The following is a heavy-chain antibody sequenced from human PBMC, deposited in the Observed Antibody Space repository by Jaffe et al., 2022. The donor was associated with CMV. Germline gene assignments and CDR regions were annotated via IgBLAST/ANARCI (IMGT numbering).Heavy chain of an antibody. CDR2: IKSKTDGGTT. V-gene: IGHV3-15*01. CDR1: GFTFSNAW. CDR3: TTHGHDFWSAPGHYYYGMDV. Sequence: EVQLVESGGGLVKPGGSLRLSCAASGFTFSNAWMSWVRQAPGKGLEWVGRIKSKTDGGTTDYAAPVKGRFTISRDDSKNTLYLQMNSLKTEDTAVYYCTTHGHDFWSAPGHYYYGMDVWGQGTTVTVSS. D-gene: IGHD3-3*01. J-gene: IGHJ6*02.